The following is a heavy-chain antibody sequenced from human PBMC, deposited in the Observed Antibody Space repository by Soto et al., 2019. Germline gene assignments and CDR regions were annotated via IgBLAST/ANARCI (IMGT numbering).Heavy chain of an antibody. D-gene: IGHD3-22*01. V-gene: IGHV4-30-2*01. Sequence: SETLSLTCAVSGGSISSGGYSWSWIRQPPGKGLEWIGYIYHSGSTYYNPSLKSRVTISVDRSKNQFSLKLSSVTAADTAVYYCARADSSDNPVFDPWGQGTLVTVSS. CDR3: ARADSSDNPVFDP. J-gene: IGHJ5*02. CDR2: IYHSGST. CDR1: GGSISSGGYS.